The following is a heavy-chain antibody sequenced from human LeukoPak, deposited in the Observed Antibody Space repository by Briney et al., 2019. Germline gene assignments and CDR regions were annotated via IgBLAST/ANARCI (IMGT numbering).Heavy chain of an antibody. J-gene: IGHJ1*01. Sequence: SQTLSLTCAVYVGSFSGYYWSWIRQPPGRGREWRGEINHSGSNNYNPSLKSRVTISVDTSKNQFSLKLGSVTAADTAVYYCARGRLGYCSSTSCPPLYFQHWGQGTLVTVSS. CDR2: INHSGSN. CDR3: ARGRLGYCSSTSCPPLYFQH. V-gene: IGHV4-34*01. D-gene: IGHD2-2*01. CDR1: VGSFSGYY.